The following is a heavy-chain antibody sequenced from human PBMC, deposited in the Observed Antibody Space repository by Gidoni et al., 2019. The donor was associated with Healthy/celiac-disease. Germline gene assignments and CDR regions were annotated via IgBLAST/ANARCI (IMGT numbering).Heavy chain of an antibody. J-gene: IGHJ4*02. CDR3: ARDSYDILTGYYTASDY. V-gene: IGHV3-11*06. D-gene: IGHD3-9*01. Sequence: QVQLVESGGGLVKPGGSLRLSCEASGFTFSDYYMSWIRQAPGKGLEWVSYISSSSSYTNYSDSVKGRFTISRDNAKNSLYLQMNSLRAEDTAVYYCARDSYDILTGYYTASDYWGQGTLVTVSS. CDR2: ISSSSSYT. CDR1: GFTFSDYY.